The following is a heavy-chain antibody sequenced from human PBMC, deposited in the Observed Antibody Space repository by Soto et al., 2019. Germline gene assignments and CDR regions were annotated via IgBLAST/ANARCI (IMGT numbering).Heavy chain of an antibody. Sequence: SETLSLTCTVSGGSISSYYWSWIRQPPGKGLEWIGYIYYSGSTNYNPSLKSRVTISVDTSKNQFSLKLSSVTAADTAVYYCARDKIWSGYSHWFDPWGQGTLVTVSS. J-gene: IGHJ5*02. CDR3: ARDKIWSGYSHWFDP. CDR2: IYYSGST. V-gene: IGHV4-59*01. CDR1: GGSISSYY. D-gene: IGHD3-3*01.